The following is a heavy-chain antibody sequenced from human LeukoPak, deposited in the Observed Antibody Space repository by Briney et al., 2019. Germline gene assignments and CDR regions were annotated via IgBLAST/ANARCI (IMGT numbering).Heavy chain of an antibody. V-gene: IGHV3-23*01. CDR3: ASKAQVDSSGYYYGY. Sequence: GGSLRLSCAASGFTFSSYAMSWVRQAPGKGLEWVSAISGSGGSTYYADSVKGRFTISRDNAKNSLYLQMNSLRAEDTAVYYCASKAQVDSSGYYYGYWGQGTLVTVSS. CDR1: GFTFSSYA. CDR2: ISGSGGST. D-gene: IGHD3-22*01. J-gene: IGHJ4*02.